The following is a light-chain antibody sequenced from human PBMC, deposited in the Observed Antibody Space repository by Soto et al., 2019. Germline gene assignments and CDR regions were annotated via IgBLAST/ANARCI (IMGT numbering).Light chain of an antibody. CDR2: DVD. Sequence: QSALTQPASISGSPGQSITISCTGTSSDVGGYNYVSWYQQYPGKAPKLMIYDVDNRPSGVSNRFSGSKSGKTASLTISGLQAEDEADYYCSSDTSSSTVIFGGGTKLTVL. J-gene: IGLJ2*01. CDR1: SSDVGGYNY. V-gene: IGLV2-14*03. CDR3: SSDTSSSTVI.